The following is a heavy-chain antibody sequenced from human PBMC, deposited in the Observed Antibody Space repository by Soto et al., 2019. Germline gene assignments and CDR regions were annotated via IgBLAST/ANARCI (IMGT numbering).Heavy chain of an antibody. CDR2: IKQDGSEK. J-gene: IGHJ4*02. Sequence: GGSLRLSCAASGFTFSSYWMSWVRQAPGKGLEWVANIKQDGSEKYYVDSVKGRFTISRDNAKNSLYLQMNSLRAEDTAVYYCAVGYCSSTSCYGVGDFDYWGQGTLVTVSS. V-gene: IGHV3-7*01. D-gene: IGHD2-2*01. CDR3: AVGYCSSTSCYGVGDFDY. CDR1: GFTFSSYW.